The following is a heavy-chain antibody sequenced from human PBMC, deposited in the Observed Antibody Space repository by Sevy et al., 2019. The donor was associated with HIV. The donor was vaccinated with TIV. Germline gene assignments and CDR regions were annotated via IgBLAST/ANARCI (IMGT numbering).Heavy chain of an antibody. Sequence: GGSLRLSCAASGFTFDDYAMHWVRQAPGKGLEWVSGISWNSGSIGYADSVKGRFTISRDNAKNSLYLQMNSLRAEDTALYYCSKGAEIFGVGYRPLDYWGQGTLVTVSS. J-gene: IGHJ4*02. CDR3: SKGAEIFGVGYRPLDY. D-gene: IGHD3-3*01. CDR1: GFTFDDYA. CDR2: ISWNSGSI. V-gene: IGHV3-9*01.